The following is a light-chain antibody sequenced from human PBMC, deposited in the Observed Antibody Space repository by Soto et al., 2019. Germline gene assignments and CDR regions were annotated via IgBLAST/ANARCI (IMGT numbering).Light chain of an antibody. CDR3: CSYASSNTYV. Sequence: QSVLTQPASVSGSPGQSITISCTGTSSDVGTYNLVSWYQQHPGKAPKLMIYGGSKRPSGVSNRFSGSKSGNTASLTISGLQAEDEADYYCCSYASSNTYVFGTGTKVTVL. CDR1: SSDVGTYNL. CDR2: GGS. J-gene: IGLJ1*01. V-gene: IGLV2-23*01.